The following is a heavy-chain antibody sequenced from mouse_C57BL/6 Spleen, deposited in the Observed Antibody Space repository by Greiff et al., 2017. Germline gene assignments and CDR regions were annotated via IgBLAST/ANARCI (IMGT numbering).Heavy chain of an antibody. V-gene: IGHV3-6*01. Sequence: EVQLQQSGPGLVKPSQSLSLTCSVTGYSITSGYYWNWIRQFPGNKLEWMGYISYDGSNNYNPSLKNRISITRDTSKNQFFLKLNSVTTEDTATYYCANVIYYDYDDYFDYWGQGTTLTVSS. J-gene: IGHJ2*01. CDR2: ISYDGSN. D-gene: IGHD2-4*01. CDR3: ANVIYYDYDDYFDY. CDR1: GYSITSGYY.